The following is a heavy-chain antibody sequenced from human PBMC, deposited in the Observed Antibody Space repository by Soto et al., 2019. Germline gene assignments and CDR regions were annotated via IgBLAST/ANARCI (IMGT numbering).Heavy chain of an antibody. D-gene: IGHD3-22*01. CDR1: GYTFTSYY. J-gene: IGHJ6*02. Sequence: GASVKVSCKASGYTFTSYYMHWVRQAPGQGLEWMGIINPSGGSTSYAQKFQGRVTMTRDTSTSTVYMELGSLRSEDTAVYYCARVVLADSSGYHGGYYYYGMDVWGQGTTVTVSS. CDR3: ARVVLADSSGYHGGYYYYGMDV. V-gene: IGHV1-46*01. CDR2: INPSGGST.